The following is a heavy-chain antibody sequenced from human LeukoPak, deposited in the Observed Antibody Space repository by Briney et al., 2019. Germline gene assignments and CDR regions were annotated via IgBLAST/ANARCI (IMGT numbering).Heavy chain of an antibody. CDR1: GGTFSSYA. CDR2: IILIFGTA. V-gene: IGHV1-69*06. CDR3: ARDWVLGYCSGGSCPNWFDP. D-gene: IGHD2-15*01. J-gene: IGHJ5*02. Sequence: ASVKVSCKASGGTFSSYAISWVRQAPGQGLEWMGGIILIFGTANYAQKFQGRVTITADKSTSTAYMELSSLRPEETAVYYCARDWVLGYCSGGSCPNWFDPWGQGTLVTVSS.